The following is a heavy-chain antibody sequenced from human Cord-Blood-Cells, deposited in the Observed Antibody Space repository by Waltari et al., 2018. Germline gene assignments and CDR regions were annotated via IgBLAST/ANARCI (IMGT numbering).Heavy chain of an antibody. Sequence: QLQLQESGPGLVKPSETLPLTCTVSGGSISSSSYYWGCIRQPPGKGLEWIGSIYYSGSTYYNPSLKSRVTISVDTSKNQFSLKLSSVTAADTAVYYCARRAGIAARNWFDPWGQGTLVTVSS. CDR1: GGSISSSSYY. J-gene: IGHJ5*02. D-gene: IGHD6-6*01. CDR3: ARRAGIAARNWFDP. V-gene: IGHV4-39*01. CDR2: IYYSGST.